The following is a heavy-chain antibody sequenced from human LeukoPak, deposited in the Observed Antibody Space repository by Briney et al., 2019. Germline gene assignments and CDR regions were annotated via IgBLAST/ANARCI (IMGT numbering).Heavy chain of an antibody. CDR3: ARGPPHIAAAGTYWFDP. CDR2: IIPILGIA. D-gene: IGHD6-13*01. Sequence: GASVKVSCKASGGTFSSYAISWVRQAPGQGLEWMGRIIPILGIANYAQKFQGRVTITADKSTSTAYMELSSLRSEDTAVYYCARGPPHIAAAGTYWFDPWGQGTLVTVSS. V-gene: IGHV1-69*04. CDR1: GGTFSSYA. J-gene: IGHJ5*02.